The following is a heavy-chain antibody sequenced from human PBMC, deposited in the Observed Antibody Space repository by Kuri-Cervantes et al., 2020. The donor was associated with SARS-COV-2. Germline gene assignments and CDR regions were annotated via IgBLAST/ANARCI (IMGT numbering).Heavy chain of an antibody. V-gene: IGHV3-11*01. Sequence: LTCAASGFTFSEYYMSWIRQAPGKGLEWVSYISSSGSTIYYADSVKGRFTISRDNAKNSLYLQMNSLRAEDTAVYYCAKAMSSPGAFDIWGQGTMVTVTS. J-gene: IGHJ3*02. CDR1: GFTFSEYY. CDR2: ISSSGSTI. D-gene: IGHD2-2*01. CDR3: AKAMSSPGAFDI.